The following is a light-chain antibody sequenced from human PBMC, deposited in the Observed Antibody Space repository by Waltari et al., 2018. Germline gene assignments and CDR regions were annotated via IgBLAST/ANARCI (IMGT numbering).Light chain of an antibody. J-gene: IGKJ2*01. CDR1: QCVNRN. CDR2: GVS. V-gene: IGKV3D-15*01. Sequence: DIAKTQSPATLSLSPGERATLYCRASQCVNRNLALYQQKPGQPPRLLIYGVSSRATGIPDRFTGSGSGMEFTLTIRSLEPEDFGIYHCQQSIQWPYTFGQGTKVEIK. CDR3: QQSIQWPYT.